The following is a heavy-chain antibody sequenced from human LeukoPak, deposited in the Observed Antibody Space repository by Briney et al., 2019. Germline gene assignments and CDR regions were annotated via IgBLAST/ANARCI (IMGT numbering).Heavy chain of an antibody. J-gene: IGHJ4*02. CDR1: GFTVSSNY. CDR2: ISGSGGST. Sequence: PGGSLRLSCAASGFTVSSNYMSWVRQAPGKGLEWVSAISGSGGSTYYADSVKGRFTISRDNSKNTLYLQMNSLRAEDTAVYYCAKDSSQGQQLDPPDYWGQGTLVTVSS. V-gene: IGHV3-23*01. CDR3: AKDSSQGQQLDPPDY. D-gene: IGHD6-13*01.